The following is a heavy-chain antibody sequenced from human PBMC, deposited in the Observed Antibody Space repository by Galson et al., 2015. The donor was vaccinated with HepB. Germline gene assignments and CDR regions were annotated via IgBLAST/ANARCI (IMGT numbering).Heavy chain of an antibody. CDR2: ISAYNGNT. CDR3: ARGGVATIGGPTFDY. Sequence: SVKVSCKASGYTSTTYGVSWVRQAPGQGLEWMGRISAYNGNTDYAQRFQGRVTMTTATFTSTAYMELRSLRSDDTAIYYCARGGVATIGGPTFDYWGQGTLVTVSS. V-gene: IGHV1-18*01. D-gene: IGHD5-24*01. J-gene: IGHJ4*02. CDR1: GYTSTTYG.